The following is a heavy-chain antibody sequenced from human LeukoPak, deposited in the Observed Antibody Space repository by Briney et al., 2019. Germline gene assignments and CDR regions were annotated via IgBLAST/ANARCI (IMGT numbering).Heavy chain of an antibody. J-gene: IGHJ4*02. CDR3: ASAGTLYYYDSSGYYSLDY. V-gene: IGHV4-59*01. CDR1: GGSISSYD. D-gene: IGHD3-22*01. CDR2: IYYSGST. Sequence: PSETLSLTCTVSGGSISSYDWSWIRQPPGKGLEWIGYIYYSGSTNYNPSLKSRVTISVDTSKNQFSLKLSSVTAADTAVYYRASAGTLYYYDSSGYYSLDYWGQGTLVTVSS.